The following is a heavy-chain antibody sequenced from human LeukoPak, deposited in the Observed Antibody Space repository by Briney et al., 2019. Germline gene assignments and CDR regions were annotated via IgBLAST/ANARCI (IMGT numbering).Heavy chain of an antibody. D-gene: IGHD5-24*01. J-gene: IGHJ4*02. CDR3: VRDLEEMATMSQENY. CDR1: GYTFTSYG. CDR2: ISAYNGNT. V-gene: IGHV1-18*01. Sequence: ASVKVSCKASGYTFTSYGISWVRQAPGQGLEWMGWISAYNGNTNYAQKLQGRVTMTTDTSTSTAYMELRSLRSDDTAVYYCVRDLEEMATMSQENYWGQGTLVTVSS.